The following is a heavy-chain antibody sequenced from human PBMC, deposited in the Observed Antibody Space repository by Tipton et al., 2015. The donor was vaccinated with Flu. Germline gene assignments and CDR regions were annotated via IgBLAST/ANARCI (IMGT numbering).Heavy chain of an antibody. D-gene: IGHD4-11*01. CDR2: IFHSGNS. CDR3: ARRDYSNYVSDPKNWFDP. Sequence: TLSLTCAVSGYSIRSSNYYWGWIRQPPGKGLEWIGNIFHSGNSYHNPSLKSRVTMSVETSKNQFSLKLSSVTAADTAVYYCARRDYSNYVSDPKNWFDPWGQGTLVIVSS. CDR1: GYSIRSSNYY. J-gene: IGHJ5*02. V-gene: IGHV4-38-2*01.